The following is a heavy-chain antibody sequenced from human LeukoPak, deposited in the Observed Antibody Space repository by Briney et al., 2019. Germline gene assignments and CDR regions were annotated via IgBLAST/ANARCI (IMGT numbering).Heavy chain of an antibody. CDR3: AKDWYYYGSGIGY. J-gene: IGHJ4*02. Sequence: PGGSLRLSCAASGFTFSSYGMHWVRQAPGKGLEWVAFIRYDGSNKYYADSVKGRFTISRDNSKNTLYLQMNSLRAEDTAVYYCAKDWYYYGSGIGYWGQGTLVTVSS. CDR1: GFTFSSYG. D-gene: IGHD3-10*01. CDR2: IRYDGSNK. V-gene: IGHV3-30*02.